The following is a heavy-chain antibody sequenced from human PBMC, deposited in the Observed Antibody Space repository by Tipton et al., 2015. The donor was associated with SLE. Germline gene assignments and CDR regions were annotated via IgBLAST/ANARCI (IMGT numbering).Heavy chain of an antibody. CDR1: GFTFSSHY. CDR3: AKGSPWLDP. CDR2: IREDGGEA. V-gene: IGHV3-7*01. D-gene: IGHD3-10*01. Sequence: SLRLSCAASGFTFSSHYMTWVRQPPGKGLEWVANIREDGGEANYVGSVRGRFTISRDNAKNALYLQMNSLRAEDTAVYYCAKGSPWLDPWGHGTLVTVSS. J-gene: IGHJ5*02.